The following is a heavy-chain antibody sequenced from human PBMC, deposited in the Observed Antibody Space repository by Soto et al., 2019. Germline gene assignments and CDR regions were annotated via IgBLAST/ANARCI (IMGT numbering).Heavy chain of an antibody. J-gene: IGHJ3*02. CDR1: GFTFSSYA. CDR3: ARSGTSNYDAFDI. Sequence: GGSLRLSCAASGFTFSSYAMSWVRQAPGKGLEWVSAISGSGGSTYYADSVKGRFTISSDNSKNTLYLQMNSLRAEDTAVYYCARSGTSNYDAFDIWGQGTMVTVSS. D-gene: IGHD4-4*01. CDR2: ISGSGGST. V-gene: IGHV3-23*01.